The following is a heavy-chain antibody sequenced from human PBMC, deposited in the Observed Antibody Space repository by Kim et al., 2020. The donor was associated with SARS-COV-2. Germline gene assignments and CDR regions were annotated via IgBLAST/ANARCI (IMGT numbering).Heavy chain of an antibody. V-gene: IGHV3-30*04. J-gene: IGHJ4*02. CDR1: GFTFSSYA. CDR2: ISYDGSNK. D-gene: IGHD4-17*01. CDR3: ARNSVPHDYGDYGDLPYFDY. Sequence: GGSLRLSCAASGFTFSSYAMHWVRQAPGKGLEWVAVISYDGSNKYYADSVKGRFTISRDNSKNTLYLQMNSLRAEDTAVYYCARNSVPHDYGDYGDLPYFDYWGQGTLVTVSP.